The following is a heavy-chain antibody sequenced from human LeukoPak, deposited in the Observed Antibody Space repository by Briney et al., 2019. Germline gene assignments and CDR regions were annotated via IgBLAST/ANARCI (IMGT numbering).Heavy chain of an antibody. CDR2: ISYDGSKK. CDR1: GFIFSSYG. V-gene: IGHV3-30*18. J-gene: IGHJ4*02. Sequence: PGRSLRLSCAASGFIFSSYGMHWVRQAPGKGLEWVAVISYDGSKKFYADSVKGRFTISRDNSKNTLSLQMNSLRAEDTAVYHCGKGPGVAAAGKSYFDSWGQETLVTVPS. D-gene: IGHD6-13*01. CDR3: GKGPGVAAAGKSYFDS.